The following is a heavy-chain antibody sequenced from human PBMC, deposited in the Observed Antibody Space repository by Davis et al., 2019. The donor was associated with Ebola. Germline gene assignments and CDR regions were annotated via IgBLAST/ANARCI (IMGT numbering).Heavy chain of an antibody. Sequence: PGGSLRLSCAASGFSFSDHYMDWVRQAPGKGLEWVGRIRNKAKRYTTEYAASVKGRFTVSRYDSKNSLYLQMNSLKTEDTAVYYCARASDGGSGHFTFDYWGQGALVTVSS. CDR2: IRNKAKRYTT. CDR3: ARASDGGSGHFTFDY. J-gene: IGHJ4*02. D-gene: IGHD2/OR15-2a*01. CDR1: GFSFSDHY. V-gene: IGHV3-72*01.